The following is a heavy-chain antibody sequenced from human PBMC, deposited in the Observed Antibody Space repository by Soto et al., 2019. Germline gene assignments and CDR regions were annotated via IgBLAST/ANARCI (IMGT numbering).Heavy chain of an antibody. J-gene: IGHJ4*02. V-gene: IGHV4-39*01. CDR2: IDYNGVT. Sequence: QVQLQESGPGLVKPSETLSLTCTVSGGSIYRSGYYWGWIRQPPGRGLEWIGNIDYNGVTYSNPSLKSQVTISRDTSKNKFSLKLTSVTAADTALYYCGKVLVGATGHTDSDSWGPGTLVAVSS. D-gene: IGHD2-15*01. CDR3: GKVLVGATGHTDSDS. CDR1: GGSIYRSGYY.